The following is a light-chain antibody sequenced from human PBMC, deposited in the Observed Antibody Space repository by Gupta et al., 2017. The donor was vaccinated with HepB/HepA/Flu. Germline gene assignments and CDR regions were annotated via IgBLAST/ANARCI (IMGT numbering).Light chain of an antibody. V-gene: IGKV3-15*01. Sequence: EIVMTPSPATLSVSPGERATLSCRASQSVSSNLAWYQQKPGQAPRLLIYGASTRATGIPARFSGSGSGTEFTLTISSLQSEDFAVYYCQQEGTFGQGTKVEIK. CDR1: QSVSSN. J-gene: IGKJ1*01. CDR2: GAS. CDR3: QQEGT.